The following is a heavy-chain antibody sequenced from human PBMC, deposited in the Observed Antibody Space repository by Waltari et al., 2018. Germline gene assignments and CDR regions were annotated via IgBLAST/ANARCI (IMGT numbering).Heavy chain of an antibody. D-gene: IGHD5-18*01. CDR1: GFTFRSYA. CDR3: AKDLGYSYGFASLDY. CDR2: ISGSGGRT. V-gene: IGHV3-23*01. J-gene: IGHJ4*02. Sequence: EVQLLESGGGLVQPGGSLRLSWAASGFTFRSYAMTWVRQAPGKGLEWVSAISGSGGRTYYADSVKGRFTISRDNSKNTLYLQMNSLRAEDTAVYYCAKDLGYSYGFASLDYWGQGTLVTVS.